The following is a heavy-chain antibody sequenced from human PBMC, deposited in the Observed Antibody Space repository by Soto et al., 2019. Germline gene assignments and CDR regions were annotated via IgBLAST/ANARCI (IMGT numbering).Heavy chain of an antibody. J-gene: IGHJ6*02. CDR1: GFTFSSYW. CDR3: ARDVSSLLGYYYGMDV. Sequence: EVQLVESGGGLVQPGGSLRLSCAASGFTFSSYWMTWVRQAPGKGLEWVAKIKQDGSEKYYVDSMKGRFTISRDNAKNSLSLQMNSLRAEDTAVYYCARDVSSLLGYYYGMDVWGQGTTVTVSS. D-gene: IGHD2-15*01. CDR2: IKQDGSEK. V-gene: IGHV3-7*04.